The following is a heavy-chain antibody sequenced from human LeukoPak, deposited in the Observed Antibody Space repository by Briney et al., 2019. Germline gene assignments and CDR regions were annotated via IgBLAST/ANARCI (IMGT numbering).Heavy chain of an antibody. V-gene: IGHV1-18*01. CDR3: ARDLWNFYDDSGYNRDFDS. CDR1: TSR. D-gene: IGHD3-22*01. Sequence: GASVKVSCKATSRISWVRQARGQGLEWMGWIGTYGGDTYYAQKFQGRIPVTTDTSTSTVYMELRNLRSDDTAVYYCARDLWNFYDDSGYNRDFDSWGQGTLVTVSS. J-gene: IGHJ5*01. CDR2: IGTYGGDT.